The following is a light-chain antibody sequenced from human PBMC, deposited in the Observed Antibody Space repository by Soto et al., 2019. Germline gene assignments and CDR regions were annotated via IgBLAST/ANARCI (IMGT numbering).Light chain of an antibody. CDR3: QQRGNWPLT. J-gene: IGKJ4*01. Sequence: QSPATLSVSPGERATLPRRASQSVSSNLAWYQQKTGQAPRLLIYGASTRATGIPARFSGSGSGTDFTLTISSLEPEDFAVYYCQQRGNWPLTFGGGTKVDIK. V-gene: IGKV3-11*01. CDR2: GAS. CDR1: QSVSSN.